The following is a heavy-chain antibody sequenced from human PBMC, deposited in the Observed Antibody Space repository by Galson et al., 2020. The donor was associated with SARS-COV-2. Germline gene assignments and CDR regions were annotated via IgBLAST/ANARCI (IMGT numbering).Heavy chain of an antibody. J-gene: IGHJ6*02. CDR2: ISYDGSNK. V-gene: IGHV3-30*04. D-gene: IGHD2-15*01. Sequence: GESLKISCAASGFTFSSYAMHWVRQAPGKGLEWVAVISYDGSNKYYADSVKGRFTISRDNSKNTLYLQMNSLRAEDTAVYYCARDRVVVAAMEPYYYYGMDVWGQGTTVTVSS. CDR1: GFTFSSYA. CDR3: ARDRVVVAAMEPYYYYGMDV.